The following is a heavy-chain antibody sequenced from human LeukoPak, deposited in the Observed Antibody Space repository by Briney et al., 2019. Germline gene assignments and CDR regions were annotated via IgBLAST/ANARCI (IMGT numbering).Heavy chain of an antibody. Sequence: SETLSLTCAVYGGSFSGYYWSWIRQPPWKWLEWIGEINDSGSTNYNPSLKSRVTISVDTSKNQFSLKLSSVTAADTAVYYCARGLHRGASRLWGQGTLVTVSS. D-gene: IGHD1-26*01. V-gene: IGHV4-34*01. J-gene: IGHJ4*02. CDR2: INDSGST. CDR1: GGSFSGYY. CDR3: ARGLHRGASRL.